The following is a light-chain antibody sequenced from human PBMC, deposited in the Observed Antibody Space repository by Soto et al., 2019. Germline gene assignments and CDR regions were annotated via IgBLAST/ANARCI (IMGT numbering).Light chain of an antibody. CDR1: SSDVGGYNY. CDR2: DVS. CDR3: SSYTTSSVI. Sequence: QSALTQPASVSGSPGQSITISCTGTSSDVGGYNYVSWYQQHPGKAPKLMIYDVSNRPSGVSNRFSGSKSGNTASLTISGLQAEDEADYYCSSYTTSSVIIGGGTKVTV. J-gene: IGLJ2*01. V-gene: IGLV2-14*01.